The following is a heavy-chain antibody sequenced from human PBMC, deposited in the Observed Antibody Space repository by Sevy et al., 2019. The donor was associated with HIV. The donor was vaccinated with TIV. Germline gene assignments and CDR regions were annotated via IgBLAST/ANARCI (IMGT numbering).Heavy chain of an antibody. V-gene: IGHV3-48*03. CDR3: SRGELGGVNY. Sequence: GGSLRLSCAASGFTFSTYEMNWVRQAPGKGLEWVSYISSSGSTIYYADSVKGRFTISRDNAKNSLYLQMNSLRAEDNGVYYCSRGELGGVNYWGQGTLVTVSS. J-gene: IGHJ4*02. CDR2: ISSSGSTI. D-gene: IGHD3-16*01. CDR1: GFTFSTYE.